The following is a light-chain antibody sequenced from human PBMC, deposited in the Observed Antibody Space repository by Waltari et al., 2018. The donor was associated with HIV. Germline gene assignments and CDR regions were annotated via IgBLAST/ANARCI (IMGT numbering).Light chain of an antibody. CDR1: QSISSY. J-gene: IGKJ1*01. Sequence: DIQMTQSPSSLSASVGDRVTITCRANQSISSYLNWYQQKPGKAPKLLIYAGSSLQSGVPERLSGSRSGTDFTLTISSMQPEDFATYYCQQSYSTPTWTFGQGTKVEIK. CDR3: QQSYSTPTWT. CDR2: AGS. V-gene: IGKV1-39*01.